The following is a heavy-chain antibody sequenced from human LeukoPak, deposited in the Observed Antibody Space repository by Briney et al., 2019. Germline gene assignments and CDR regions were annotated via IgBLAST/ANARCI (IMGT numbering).Heavy chain of an antibody. Sequence: SETLPLTCTVSGGSISSYYWSWIRQPPGKGLEWIGYIYYSGSTNYNPSLKSRVTISVDTSKNQFSLKLSSVTAADTAVYYCAGQGARYSSEDFDYWGQGTLVTVSS. D-gene: IGHD6-19*01. CDR1: GGSISSYY. V-gene: IGHV4-59*08. CDR2: IYYSGST. CDR3: AGQGARYSSEDFDY. J-gene: IGHJ4*02.